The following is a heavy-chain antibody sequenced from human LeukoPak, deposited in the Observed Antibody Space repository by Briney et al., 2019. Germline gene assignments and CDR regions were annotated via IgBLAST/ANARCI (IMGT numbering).Heavy chain of an antibody. CDR1: GGSISSSSYY. CDR3: AGLRSFSEGYYGSGPDY. D-gene: IGHD3-10*01. V-gene: IGHV4-39*01. J-gene: IGHJ4*02. Sequence: SETLSLTCTVSGGSISSSSYYWGWIRQPPGKGLEWIGSIYYSGSTYYNPSLKSRVTISVDTSKNQFSLKLSSVTAADTAVYYCAGLRSFSEGYYGSGPDYWGQGTLVTVSS. CDR2: IYYSGST.